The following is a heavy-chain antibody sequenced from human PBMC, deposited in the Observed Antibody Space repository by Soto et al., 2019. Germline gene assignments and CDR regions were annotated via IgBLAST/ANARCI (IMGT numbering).Heavy chain of an antibody. J-gene: IGHJ6*02. CDR3: AREVLTGSHYYYYGMDV. CDR2: ISYDGSNK. V-gene: IGHV3-30-3*01. CDR1: GFTFSSYA. Sequence: QVQLVESGGGVVQPGRSLRLSCAASGFTFSSYAMHWARQAPGKGLEWVAVISYDGSNKYYADSVKGRFTISRDNSKNTLYLQMNSLRAEDTAVYYCAREVLTGSHYYYYGMDVWGQGTTVTVSS. D-gene: IGHD3-9*01.